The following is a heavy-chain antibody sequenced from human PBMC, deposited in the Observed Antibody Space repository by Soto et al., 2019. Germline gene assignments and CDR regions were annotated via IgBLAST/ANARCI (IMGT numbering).Heavy chain of an antibody. CDR3: ARRAYCGADCYSVYFDS. Sequence: QVQLQESGPGLVKPSQTLPLTCIVSGGSVSSSDYYWTWMRQPPGKGLEWIGYISSSGSSSYNPSLKSRVTMSVDTSKNQFSLRMRSVTAADTAMYYCARRAYCGADCYSVYFDSWGQGTLVTVSA. V-gene: IGHV4-30-4*01. CDR1: GGSVSSSDYY. CDR2: ISSSGSS. J-gene: IGHJ4*02. D-gene: IGHD2-21*02.